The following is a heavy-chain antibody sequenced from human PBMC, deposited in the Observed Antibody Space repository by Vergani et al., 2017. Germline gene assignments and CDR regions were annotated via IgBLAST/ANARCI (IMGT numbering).Heavy chain of an antibody. Sequence: EVQLLESGGGSAQPGESLRLSCVASGFTFTAHGLNWVRQAPGKGLEWVSGISSDGGSTYYADSVKGRFTISRDNSKNTLPLQMNSLTAEDTAIYYCAGPQGTSAYYYGGFDYWGQGILVTVSS. CDR2: ISSDGGST. V-gene: IGHV3-23*01. CDR1: GFTFTAHG. J-gene: IGHJ4*02. D-gene: IGHD3-22*01. CDR3: AGPQGTSAYYYGGFDY.